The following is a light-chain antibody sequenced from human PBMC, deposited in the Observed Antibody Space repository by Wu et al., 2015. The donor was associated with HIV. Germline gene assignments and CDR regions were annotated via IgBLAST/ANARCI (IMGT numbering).Light chain of an antibody. J-gene: IGKJ4*01. V-gene: IGKV3-11*01. Sequence: EIVLTQSPATLSLSPGERATLSCRASQSIDTYLAWYQLRPGQAPRLLIYDASNRATGIPARFSGSGSGTDFTLTISSLEPEDFAVYYCQQRSTQLTFGGGTKVEIK. CDR3: QQRSTQLT. CDR1: QSIDTY. CDR2: DAS.